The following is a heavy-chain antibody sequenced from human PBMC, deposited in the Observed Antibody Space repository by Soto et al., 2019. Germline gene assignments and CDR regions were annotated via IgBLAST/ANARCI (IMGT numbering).Heavy chain of an antibody. D-gene: IGHD6-13*01. V-gene: IGHV1-18*04. J-gene: IGHJ5*01. CDR3: ARDRRGSSWYKGVEWFHS. CDR2: ISAYNGNT. CDR1: GYTFTSYG. Sequence: XSVQASCKPSGYTFTSYGIRWVRQAPGQGLECMGWISAYNGNTNYAQKLQGRVTMTTDTSTSTAYMELRSLRYDDTAVYYCARDRRGSSWYKGVEWFHSWGQGTLVTVSP.